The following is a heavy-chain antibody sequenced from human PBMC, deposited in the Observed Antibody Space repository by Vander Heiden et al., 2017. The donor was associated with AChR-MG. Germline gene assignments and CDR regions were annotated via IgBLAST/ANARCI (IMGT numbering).Heavy chain of an antibody. J-gene: IGHJ3*02. D-gene: IGHD4-17*01. V-gene: IGHV1-69*06. CDR2: IMPIFGTA. Sequence: QLQLVQSWAEAKQPGSSVKASCKASGSTFSSYAISWVRQAPGQGLGWMGGIMPIFGTASYAQKFQGRVTITADKSTSTAYMELSSLRSEDTAVYYCARGHGDYGDAFDIWGQGTMVTVSS. CDR3: ARGHGDYGDAFDI. CDR1: GSTFSSYA.